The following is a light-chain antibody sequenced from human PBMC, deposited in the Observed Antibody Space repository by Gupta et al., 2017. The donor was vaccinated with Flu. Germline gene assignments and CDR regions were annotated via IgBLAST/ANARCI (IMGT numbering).Light chain of an antibody. V-gene: IGLV3-1*01. J-gene: IGLJ3*02. Sequence: GDNLGDKYVYWYQQRPGQSPVMVIYQDTKRPSGLPVRFSGSNSGNTATLTIRGTPDLDEADYFCQVSDSSTGVVFGGGSKLTVL. CDR2: QDT. CDR1: NLGDKY. CDR3: QVSDSSTGVV.